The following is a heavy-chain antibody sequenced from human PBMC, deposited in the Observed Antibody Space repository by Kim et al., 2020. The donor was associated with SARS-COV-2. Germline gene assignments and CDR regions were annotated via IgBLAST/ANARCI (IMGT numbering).Heavy chain of an antibody. D-gene: IGHD1-7*01. V-gene: IGHV4-59*01. CDR3: ATNYRGGDY. Sequence: SETLSLTCTVSGGSISSYYWAWIRQPPGRRLEWIGYIYYSGSTNYNPSLKSRVTISVDTSKNQFSLKLRSVTAADTAVYYCATNYRGGDYWGQGILVTVSS. CDR1: GGSISSYY. J-gene: IGHJ4*02. CDR2: IYYSGST.